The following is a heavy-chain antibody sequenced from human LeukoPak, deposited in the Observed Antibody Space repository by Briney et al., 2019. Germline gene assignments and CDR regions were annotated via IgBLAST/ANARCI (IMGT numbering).Heavy chain of an antibody. CDR1: GFTVSSNY. D-gene: IGHD1-26*01. V-gene: IGHV3-53*01. CDR2: IYSVGST. CDR3: ARDLRSNLALVFDI. J-gene: IGHJ3*02. Sequence: GGSLRLSCAASGFTVSSNYMSWVRQAPGKGLEWVSIIYSVGSTYYADSAKGRLTISRDKSKNTLYPQMNRLSAKATAVYYCARDLRSNLALVFDIWGQGTMVTVSA.